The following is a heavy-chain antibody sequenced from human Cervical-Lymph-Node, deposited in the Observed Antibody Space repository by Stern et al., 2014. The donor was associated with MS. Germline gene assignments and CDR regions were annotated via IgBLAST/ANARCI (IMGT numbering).Heavy chain of an antibody. CDR2: ISFDGSKK. Sequence: VQLVESGGGVVQPGRSLRLSCVASGFTFSTFGMHWVRQAPGKGLEWVAVISFDGSKKYYADSVKGRSTISRDNSKSTLYLQVNSLRAEDTAVYYCAKAHSSGWQNFDYWGQGTLVAVSS. V-gene: IGHV3-30*18. CDR3: AKAHSSGWQNFDY. D-gene: IGHD6-19*01. J-gene: IGHJ4*02. CDR1: GFTFSTFG.